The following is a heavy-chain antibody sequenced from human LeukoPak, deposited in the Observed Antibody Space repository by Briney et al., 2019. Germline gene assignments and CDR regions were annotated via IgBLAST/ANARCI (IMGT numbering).Heavy chain of an antibody. CDR3: AKALLPPIYDDSSDYYYAFDI. D-gene: IGHD3-22*01. V-gene: IGHV3-30*18. CDR1: GFTFSGYG. CDR2: ISYDGSNK. Sequence: GGSLSLSCSASGFTFSGYGMHWVRQAPGKGLEWVAVISYDGSNKYYADSVKGRFTISRDNSKNTLYLQMNSLRAEDTAVYYCAKALLPPIYDDSSDYYYAFDIWGQGTMVTVSS. J-gene: IGHJ3*02.